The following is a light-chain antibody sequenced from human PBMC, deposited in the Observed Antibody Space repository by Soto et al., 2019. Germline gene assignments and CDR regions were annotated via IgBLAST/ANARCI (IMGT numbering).Light chain of an antibody. CDR1: QSVSSSY. Sequence: EIVLTQSPGTLSLSPGERATLSCRASQSVSSSYLAWYQQKPGQAPRLLIYGASSRATGIPDRFSGSGSGIDFTLTISRLEPEDFAVYYCQQYGSSLGWTFGQGTKVKIK. CDR3: QQYGSSLGWT. J-gene: IGKJ1*01. CDR2: GAS. V-gene: IGKV3-20*01.